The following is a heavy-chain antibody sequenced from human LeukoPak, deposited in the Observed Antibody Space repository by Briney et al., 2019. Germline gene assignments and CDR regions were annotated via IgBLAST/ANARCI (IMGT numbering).Heavy chain of an antibody. V-gene: IGHV4-39*07. J-gene: IGHJ4*02. CDR3: ARESLGMQVVSDY. CDR1: GGSISSSSYY. D-gene: IGHD7-27*01. CDR2: IYYSGST. Sequence: SETLSLTCTVSGGSISSSSYYWGWIRQPPGKGLEWIGSIYYSGSTYYNPSLKSRVTISVDTSKNQFSLKLSSVTAADTAVYYCARESLGMQVVSDYWGQGTLVTASS.